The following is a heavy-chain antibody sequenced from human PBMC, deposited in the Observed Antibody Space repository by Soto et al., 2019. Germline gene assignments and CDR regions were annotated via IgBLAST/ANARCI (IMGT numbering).Heavy chain of an antibody. CDR3: ARGHTIRETGFDY. CDR2: IIPILGIA. V-gene: IGHV1-69*02. CDR1: GGTFSSYT. Sequence: QVQLVQSGAEVKKPGSSVKVSCKASGGTFSSYTISWVRQAPGQGLEWMGRIIPILGIANYAQKFQGRVTITADKSTSTAYMELSSLRSEDTAVYYGARGHTIRETGFDYWGQGTLVTVSS. D-gene: IGHD3-9*01. J-gene: IGHJ4*02.